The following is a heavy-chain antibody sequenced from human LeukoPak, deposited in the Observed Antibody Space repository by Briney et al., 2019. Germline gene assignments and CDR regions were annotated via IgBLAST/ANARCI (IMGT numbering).Heavy chain of an antibody. CDR3: AKAPVTSCRGAYCYPFDS. V-gene: IGHV3-23*01. CDR2: TSSSDAGT. D-gene: IGHD2-21*01. CDR1: GGSFSGYY. J-gene: IGHJ4*02. Sequence: ETLSLTCAVYGGSFSGYYWSWIRQPPGKGLEWVAATSSSDAGTYHADSVRGRFTISRDNSKNTLYLQMNSLRAEDAAVYFCAKAPVTSCRGAYCYPFDSWGQGTLVTVSS.